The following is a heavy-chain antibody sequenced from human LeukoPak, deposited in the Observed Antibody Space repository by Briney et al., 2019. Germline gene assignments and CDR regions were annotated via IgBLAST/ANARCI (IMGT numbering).Heavy chain of an antibody. CDR2: ISSSGSTI. J-gene: IGHJ4*02. Sequence: PGGSLRLSCAASGFAFSSYAMSWVRQAPGKGPEWVSYISSSGSTIYYADSVKGRFTISRDNAKNSLYLQMNSLRAEDTAVYYCARDRMDYEADYWGQGTLVTVSS. CDR3: ARDRMDYEADY. D-gene: IGHD4-17*01. CDR1: GFAFSSYA. V-gene: IGHV3-48*03.